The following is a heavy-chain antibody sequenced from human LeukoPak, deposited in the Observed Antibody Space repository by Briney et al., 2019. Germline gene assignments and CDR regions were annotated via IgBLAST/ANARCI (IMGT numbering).Heavy chain of an antibody. D-gene: IGHD5-18*01. V-gene: IGHV3-21*06. CDR2: IFTSSTYI. CDR1: GFTFSDYN. CDR3: ARIRYGYDY. Sequence: GGSLRLSCLASGFTFSDYNMSWLRQAPGKGLEWVSSIFTSSTYIYYAESVRGRFTISRDNAKNSLYLQMNSLRAEDTAVYYCARIRYGYDYWGQGTLVTVSS. J-gene: IGHJ4*02.